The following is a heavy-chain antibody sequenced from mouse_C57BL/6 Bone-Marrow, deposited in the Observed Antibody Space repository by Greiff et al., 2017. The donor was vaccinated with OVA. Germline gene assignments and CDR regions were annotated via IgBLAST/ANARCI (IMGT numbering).Heavy chain of an antibody. D-gene: IGHD1-1*01. CDR3: ARTYDYGDYAMDY. V-gene: IGHV1-64*01. CDR1: GYTFTSYW. J-gene: IGHJ4*01. Sequence: VQLQQPGAELVKPGASVKLSCKASGYTFTSYWMHWVKQRPGQGLEWIGMIHPNSGSTNYNEKFKSKATLTVDKSSSTAYMQLSSLTSEDSAVYYCARTYDYGDYAMDYWGQGTSVTVSS. CDR2: IHPNSGST.